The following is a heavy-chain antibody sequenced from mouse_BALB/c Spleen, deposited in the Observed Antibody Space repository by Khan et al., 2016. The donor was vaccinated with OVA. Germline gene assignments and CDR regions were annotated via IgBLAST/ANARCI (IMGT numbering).Heavy chain of an antibody. Sequence: LVESGGGLVQPGGSRKPSCAASGFTFSRFGMHWVRQAPEKGLEWVAYISSGSSTIYYADTVKGRFTISRDNPKKTLFLQMTSLRSEDTAMYYCARDSNFDYWGQGTTLTVSS. J-gene: IGHJ2*01. CDR2: ISSGSSTI. V-gene: IGHV5-17*02. CDR3: ARDSNFDY. CDR1: GFTFSRFG.